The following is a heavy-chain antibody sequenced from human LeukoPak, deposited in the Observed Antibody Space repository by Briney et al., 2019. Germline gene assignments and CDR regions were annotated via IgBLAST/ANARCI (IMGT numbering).Heavy chain of an antibody. J-gene: IGHJ5*02. CDR1: GYSISSGYY. CDR2: IHSSGNT. V-gene: IGHV4-38-2*02. Sequence: SETLSLTCTVSGYSISSGYYWGWIRQPPGKRLEWVGSIHSSGNTYYNPTLKSRVTISVDTSKNQFSLNLTSVTAADAAVYYCARDLGYSGFDWAPWGQETLVTVSS. CDR3: ARDLGYSGFDWAP. D-gene: IGHD5-12*01.